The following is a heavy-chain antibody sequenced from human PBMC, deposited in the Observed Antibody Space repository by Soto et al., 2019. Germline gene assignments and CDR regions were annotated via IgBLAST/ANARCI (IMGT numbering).Heavy chain of an antibody. CDR3: AILRNIVVVVAAMRFDY. CDR1: GGTFSSYA. J-gene: IGHJ4*02. D-gene: IGHD2-15*01. CDR2: IIPIFGTA. V-gene: IGHV1-69*13. Sequence: GASVKVSCKASGGTFSSYAISWVRQAPGQGLEWMGGIIPIFGTANYAQKFQGRVTITADESTSTAYMELSSLRSEDMAVYYCAILRNIVVVVAAMRFDYWGQGTLVTVSS.